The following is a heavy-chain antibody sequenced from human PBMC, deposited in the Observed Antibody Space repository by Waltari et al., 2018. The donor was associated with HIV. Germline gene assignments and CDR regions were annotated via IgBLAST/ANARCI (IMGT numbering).Heavy chain of an antibody. V-gene: IGHV4-34*02. CDR3: AKHRFTRGNSAWYFLY. CDR2: INHSGTT. J-gene: IGHJ4*02. Sequence: QVRLQQWGAGLLKPSETLSLTCDFCGVSFSTYSSPWLRQTPEKGLEWIGEINHSGTTDYTPNLKSRLTMCIDTSKNQFSMKVNSGTAGDTAVYYCAKHRFTRGNSAWYFLYWGQGTHVTVSS. CDR1: GVSFSTYS. D-gene: IGHD6-19*01.